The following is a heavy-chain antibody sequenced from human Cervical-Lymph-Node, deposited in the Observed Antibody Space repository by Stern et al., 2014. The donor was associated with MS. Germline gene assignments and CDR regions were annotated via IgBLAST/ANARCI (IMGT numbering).Heavy chain of an antibody. D-gene: IGHD4-17*01. CDR1: GGSISNYY. CDR3: ARAWYYDYVDYRAFDI. CDR2: FYYSGST. J-gene: IGHJ3*02. Sequence: QVQLQESGPGLVKPSETLSLTCTVSGGSISNYYWSWIRQPPGQGLEWIGYFYYSGSTSYNPSLKSRVTISVDTSRNQLSLKLRSVTAADTAVYYCARAWYYDYVDYRAFDIWGQGTMVTVSS. V-gene: IGHV4-59*01.